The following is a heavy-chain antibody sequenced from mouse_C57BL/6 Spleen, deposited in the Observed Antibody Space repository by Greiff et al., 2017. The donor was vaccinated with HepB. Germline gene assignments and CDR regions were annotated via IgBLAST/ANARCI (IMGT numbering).Heavy chain of an antibody. J-gene: IGHJ1*03. V-gene: IGHV5-6*01. CDR2: ISSGGSYT. D-gene: IGHD1-1*01. CDR1: GFTFSSYG. Sequence: DVQLVESGGDLVKPGGSLKLSCAASGFTFSSYGMSWVRQTPDKRLEWIATISSGGSYTYYPDSVKGRFTISRDNAKNTLYLQMSSLKSEDTAMYYCARPSHYYGSSYGYFDVWGTGTTVTVSS. CDR3: ARPSHYYGSSYGYFDV.